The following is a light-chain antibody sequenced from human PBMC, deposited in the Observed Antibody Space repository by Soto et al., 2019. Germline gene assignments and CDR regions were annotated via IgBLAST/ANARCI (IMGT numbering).Light chain of an antibody. V-gene: IGLV2-14*01. CDR2: EVS. CDR1: SSDVGDYNY. Sequence: QLVLTQPASVSGSPGQSITISCTGSSSDVGDYNYVSWYQQHPGKAPKVMIYEVSNRPSGVSNRFSGSKSGNTASLTISGLQAEDEADYYCSSYTSTTTLVLFGGGTQLTVL. CDR3: SSYTSTTTLVL. J-gene: IGLJ2*01.